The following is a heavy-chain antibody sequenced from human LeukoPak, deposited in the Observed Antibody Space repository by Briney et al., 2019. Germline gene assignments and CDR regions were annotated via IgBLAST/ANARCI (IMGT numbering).Heavy chain of an antibody. CDR3: ARGDRAYCAGDCYFDY. V-gene: IGHV1-18*01. CDR2: ISAYNGNT. J-gene: IGHJ4*02. Sequence: VASVKVSCKASGYTFTSYGISWVRQAPGQGLEWMGWISAYNGNTNYAQKFQGRVTITADESTSTAYMELSSLRSEDTAVYYCARGDRAYCAGDCYFDYWGQGTLVTVSS. CDR1: GYTFTSYG. D-gene: IGHD2-21*02.